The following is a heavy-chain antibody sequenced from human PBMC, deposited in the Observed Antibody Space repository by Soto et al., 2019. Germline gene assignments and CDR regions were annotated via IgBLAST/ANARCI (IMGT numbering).Heavy chain of an antibody. Sequence: SETLSLTCAVSGGSISSSNWWSWVRQPPGKGLEWIGRIYHSGSTNYNPSLQSRVTISLDKSKSQFSLKLNSVTAADSAVYFCARLEGLATISYYFDFWGPGALVTVSS. V-gene: IGHV4-4*02. CDR2: IYHSGST. J-gene: IGHJ4*02. CDR1: GGSISSSNW. CDR3: ARLEGLATISYYFDF. D-gene: IGHD3-9*01.